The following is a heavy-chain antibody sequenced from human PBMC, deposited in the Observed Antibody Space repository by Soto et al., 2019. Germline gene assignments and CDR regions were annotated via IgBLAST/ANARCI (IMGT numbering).Heavy chain of an antibody. J-gene: IGHJ4*02. D-gene: IGHD3-22*01. Sequence: PGESLKISCKGSGYSFTSYWIGWVRQMPGKGLEWMGIIYPGDSDTRYSPSFQGQVTISADKPISTAYLQWSSLKASDTAMYYCARSYDSSGYTNDYWGQGTLVTVSS. V-gene: IGHV5-51*01. CDR3: ARSYDSSGYTNDY. CDR1: GYSFTSYW. CDR2: IYPGDSDT.